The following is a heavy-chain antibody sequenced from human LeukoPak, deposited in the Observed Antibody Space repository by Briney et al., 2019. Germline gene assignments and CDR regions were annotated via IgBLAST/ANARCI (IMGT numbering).Heavy chain of an antibody. V-gene: IGHV4-38-2*02. CDR3: ARVGTSGPTLPYYFDY. Sequence: SETLSLTCTVSGYSISSGYYWGWIRQPPGKGLEWIGSIYHSGSTYYNPSLKSRVTISVDTSKNQFSLKLSSVTAADTAVYYCARVGTSGPTLPYYFDYWGQGTLVTVSS. CDR2: IYHSGST. D-gene: IGHD1/OR15-1a*01. CDR1: GYSISSGYY. J-gene: IGHJ4*02.